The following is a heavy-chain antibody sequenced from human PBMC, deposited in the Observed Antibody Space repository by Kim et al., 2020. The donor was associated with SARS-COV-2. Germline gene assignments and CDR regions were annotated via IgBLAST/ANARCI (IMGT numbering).Heavy chain of an antibody. V-gene: IGHV4-39*01. J-gene: IGHJ4*02. D-gene: IGHD5-12*01. CDR2: IYYSGST. CDR3: ARLSEMATREVALDY. CDR1: GGSISSSSYY. Sequence: SETLSLTCTVSGGSISSSSYYWGWIRQPPGKGLEWIWSIYYSGSTYYNPSLKSRVTISVDTSKNQFSLKLSSVTAADTAVYYCARLSEMATREVALDYWGQGTLVTVSS.